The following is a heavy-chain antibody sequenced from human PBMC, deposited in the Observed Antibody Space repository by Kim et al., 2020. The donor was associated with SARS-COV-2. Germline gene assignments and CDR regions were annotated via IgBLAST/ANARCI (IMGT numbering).Heavy chain of an antibody. CDR2: ISAPSTHR. D-gene: IGHD1-20*01. J-gene: IGHJ6*02. CDR3: ARVRYNWNFGMDV. Sequence: GGSLRLSCTASGFTFSDYFLSWIRQAPGKGPEWVSYISAPSTHRNYADSVKGRFNISRDNAKNSLYLQMNNLRAEDTAVYYCARVRYNWNFGMDVWGQGT. V-gene: IGHV3-11*06. CDR1: GFTFSDYF.